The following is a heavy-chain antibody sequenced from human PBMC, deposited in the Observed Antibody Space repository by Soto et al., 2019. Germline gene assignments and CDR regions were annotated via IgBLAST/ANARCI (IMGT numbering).Heavy chain of an antibody. CDR3: ARAYDRSVSPARYFDF. Sequence: QVQLQESGPGLVKPSGTLSLTCAVSGVSISKSDWWSWVRQPPGKGLEWIGEISHSGSTNYSPSLRGRVTISLDNSKTQFSLKLTSVTAADTAVYYCARAYDRSVSPARYFDFWGRGTLVTVSS. CDR2: ISHSGST. J-gene: IGHJ4*02. D-gene: IGHD3-22*01. V-gene: IGHV4-4*02. CDR1: GVSISKSDW.